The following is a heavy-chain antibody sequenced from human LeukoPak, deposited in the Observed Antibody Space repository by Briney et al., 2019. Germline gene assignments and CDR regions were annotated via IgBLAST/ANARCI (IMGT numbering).Heavy chain of an antibody. J-gene: IGHJ4*02. CDR1: GFTFSSYE. CDR2: INSVGSTI. D-gene: IGHD6-19*01. V-gene: IGHV3-48*03. Sequence: GGSLRLSCAASGFTFSSYEMNWVRQAPGKGLEWVSYINSVGSTIYYADSVKGRFTISRDNPKNSLYLQMNSLRAEDTAVYYCARARAFSSGGCFDYWGQGTLVTVSS. CDR3: ARARAFSSGGCFDY.